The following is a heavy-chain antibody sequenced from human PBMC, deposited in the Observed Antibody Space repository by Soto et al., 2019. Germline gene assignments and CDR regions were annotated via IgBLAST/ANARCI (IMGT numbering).Heavy chain of an antibody. CDR1: GYTFTSYG. J-gene: IGHJ4*02. CDR3: ARGSYDYVWGSSPYYFDY. D-gene: IGHD3-16*01. Sequence: ASVKVSCKASGYTFTSYGISWVRQAPGQGLEWMGWISAYNGNTNYAQKLQGRVTMTTDTSTSTAYMELRSLRSDDTAVYYCARGSYDYVWGSSPYYFDYWGQGTLVTVSS. CDR2: ISAYNGNT. V-gene: IGHV1-18*04.